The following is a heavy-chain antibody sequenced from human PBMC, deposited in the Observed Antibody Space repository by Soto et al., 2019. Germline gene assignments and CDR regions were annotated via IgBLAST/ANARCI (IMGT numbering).Heavy chain of an antibody. J-gene: IGHJ6*03. CDR1: GFTVSSNY. CDR2: IYSGGST. Sequence: GGSLRLSCAASGFTVSSNYMSWVRQAPGKGLEWVSVIYSGGSTYYADSVKGRLTISRDNSKNTLYLQMNSLRAEDTAVYYCARDRRSSITIFGVAQYYYYYYMDVWGKGTTVTVSS. CDR3: ARDRRSSITIFGVAQYYYYYYMDV. V-gene: IGHV3-66*01. D-gene: IGHD3-3*01.